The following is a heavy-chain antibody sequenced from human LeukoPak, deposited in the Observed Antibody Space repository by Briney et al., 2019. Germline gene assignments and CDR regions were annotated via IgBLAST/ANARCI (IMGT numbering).Heavy chain of an antibody. V-gene: IGHV3-30*02. CDR3: ARDQPTYDSSGYYGY. CDR1: GFTFSSYG. D-gene: IGHD3-22*01. Sequence: GGSLRLSCAASGFTFSSYGMHWVRQAPGKGLEWVAFIRYDGSNKYYADSVKGRFTISRDNAKNSLYLQMNSLRAEDTAVYYCARDQPTYDSSGYYGYWGQGTLVTVSS. J-gene: IGHJ4*02. CDR2: IRYDGSNK.